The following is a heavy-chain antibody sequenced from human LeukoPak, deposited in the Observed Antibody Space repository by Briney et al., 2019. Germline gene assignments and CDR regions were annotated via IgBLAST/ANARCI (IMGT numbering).Heavy chain of an antibody. CDR2: ISGSGGTT. J-gene: IGHJ4*02. Sequence: GGSLRLSCVASGFTFSSYGMSWVRQAPGKGLEWVSAISGSGGTTYYADSVKGRFTISRDNAKNSLYLQMNSLRAEDTAVYYCARDRGRLWFGELSSAIDYWGQGTLVTVSS. CDR1: GFTFSSYG. V-gene: IGHV3-23*01. CDR3: ARDRGRLWFGELSSAIDY. D-gene: IGHD3-10*01.